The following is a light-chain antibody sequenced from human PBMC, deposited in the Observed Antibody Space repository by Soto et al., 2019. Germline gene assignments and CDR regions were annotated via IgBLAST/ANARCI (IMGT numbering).Light chain of an antibody. V-gene: IGLV3-9*01. CDR3: QVWDSNTYV. CDR1: NIVSKH. CDR2: RDE. Sequence: SYELTQPLSVSVALGQTARVTCGGDNIVSKHVHWYQQKPGQAPVLVIYRDEYRPSGIPERFSGSNSGNTATLTISRAQAGDEAYYYCQVWDSNTYVFGTGTKLTVL. J-gene: IGLJ1*01.